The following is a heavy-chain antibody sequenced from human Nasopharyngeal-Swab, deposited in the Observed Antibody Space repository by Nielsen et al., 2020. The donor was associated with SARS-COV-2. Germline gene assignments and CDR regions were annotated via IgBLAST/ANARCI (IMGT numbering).Heavy chain of an antibody. V-gene: IGHV4-39*01. CDR3: ATHPRGQLDPFDY. CDR2: IYYSGST. Sequence: SETLSLTCTVSGGSISSSSYYWGWIRQPPGKGLEWIGSIYYSGSTNYNPSLKSRVTISKDTSKNQFSLNLNSVTAADTAVYYCATHPRGQLDPFDYWGQGSLVTVSS. D-gene: IGHD6-13*01. CDR1: GGSISSSSYY. J-gene: IGHJ4*02.